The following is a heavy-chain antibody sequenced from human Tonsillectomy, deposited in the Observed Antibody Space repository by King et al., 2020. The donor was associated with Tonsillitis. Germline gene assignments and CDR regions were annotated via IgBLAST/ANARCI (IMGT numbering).Heavy chain of an antibody. Sequence: QLQESGPGLVKPSETLSLTCTVSGGSISSYYWSWIRQPAGKGLEWIGRIYTSGSTNYNPSLKSRVTMSVDTSKNQFSLKLSSVTAADTAVYYCARAYHYYGSGSDTYSYYMDVWGKGTTVTVSS. V-gene: IGHV4-4*07. J-gene: IGHJ6*03. CDR1: GGSISSYY. CDR3: ARAYHYYGSGSDTYSYYMDV. CDR2: IYTSGST. D-gene: IGHD3-10*01.